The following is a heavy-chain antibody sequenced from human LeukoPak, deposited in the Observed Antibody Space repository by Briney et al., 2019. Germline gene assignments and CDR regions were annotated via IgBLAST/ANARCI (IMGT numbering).Heavy chain of an antibody. V-gene: IGHV6-1*01. CDR1: GDSVSSNSAA. D-gene: IGHD3-10*01. J-gene: IGHJ5*02. CDR2: TYYRSKWYN. Sequence: SQTLSLTCAISGDSVSSNSAAWNWIRQSPSRGLEWLGRTYYRSKWYNDYAVSVKSRITINPDTSKNQFSLQLNSVTPEDTAVYYCARGRLLWFGEANDWFDPWGQGTLVTVSS. CDR3: ARGRLLWFGEANDWFDP.